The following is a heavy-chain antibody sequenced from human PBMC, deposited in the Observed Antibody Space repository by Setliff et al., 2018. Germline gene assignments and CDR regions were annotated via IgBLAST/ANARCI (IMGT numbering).Heavy chain of an antibody. J-gene: IGHJ6*04. V-gene: IGHV3-30*02. D-gene: IGHD3-3*01. CDR2: IQFDGGDK. CDR1: GFSFSSYG. Sequence: GGSLRLSCATSGFSFSSYGIHWVRQAPGKGLEWVAFIQFDGGDKYYADSVKGRFTISRDNSKNTLYLQMNSLRAEDTAVYYCARSYNFWSGPALDVWGKGTTVTVSS. CDR3: ARSYNFWSGPALDV.